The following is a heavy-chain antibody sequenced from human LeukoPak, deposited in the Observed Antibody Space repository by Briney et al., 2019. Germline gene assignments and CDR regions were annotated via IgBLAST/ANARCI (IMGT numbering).Heavy chain of an antibody. D-gene: IGHD3-22*01. J-gene: IGHJ4*02. CDR3: AKDKREDSSATAGYFDY. Sequence: AGGSLRLSCAASGFTFSSYWMHWVRQAPGKGLVWVSRINSDGSSTSYADSVKGRFTISRDNAKNTLYLQMNSLRAEDTAVYYCAKDKREDSSATAGYFDYWGQGTLVTVSS. V-gene: IGHV3-74*01. CDR2: INSDGSST. CDR1: GFTFSSYW.